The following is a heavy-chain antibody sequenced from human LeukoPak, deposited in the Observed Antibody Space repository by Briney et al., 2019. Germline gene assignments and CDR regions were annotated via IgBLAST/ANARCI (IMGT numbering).Heavy chain of an antibody. CDR3: ARGGDSSGLNRFAY. D-gene: IGHD3-22*01. CDR2: ISTYNGNT. CDR1: GYTFTSYG. J-gene: IGHJ4*02. Sequence: GASVKVSCKASGYTFTSYGISWVRQAPGQGLEWMGWISTYNGNTNYAQKLQGRVTMPRDTSTSTAYMELRSLRSDDTAVYYCARGGDSSGLNRFAYWGQGTLVTVSS. V-gene: IGHV1-18*01.